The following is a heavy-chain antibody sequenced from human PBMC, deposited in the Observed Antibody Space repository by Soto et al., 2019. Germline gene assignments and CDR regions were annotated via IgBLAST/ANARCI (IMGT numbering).Heavy chain of an antibody. CDR2: IYYSGST. CDR1: GGSISSSY. J-gene: IGHJ3*02. Sequence: QAQLQESGPGLVKPSETLSLTCTVSGGSISSSYWSWIRQPPVKGLEWIGYIYYSGSTNSNPSLKNRVTRSVDMSNNQFSLKLSSVTAADTAVYYCARLTPGVVTQTVTFDIGGQGTMVTGSS. D-gene: IGHD3-22*01. CDR3: ARLTPGVVTQTVTFDI. V-gene: IGHV4-59*08.